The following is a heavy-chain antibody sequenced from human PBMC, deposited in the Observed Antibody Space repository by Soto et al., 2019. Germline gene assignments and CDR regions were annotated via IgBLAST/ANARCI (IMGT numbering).Heavy chain of an antibody. CDR1: GGSISSGGYY. D-gene: IGHD3-10*01. V-gene: IGHV4-31*03. CDR3: ARGVYGSGSYYPLDY. Sequence: QVQLQESGPGLVKPSQTLSLTCTVSGGSISSGGYYWSWIRQHPGKGLEWIGCIYYSGSTYYNPSLKSRVTLSVDPSKNQFSLKLSSVTAADTAVYYCARGVYGSGSYYPLDYWGQGTLVTVSS. J-gene: IGHJ4*02. CDR2: IYYSGST.